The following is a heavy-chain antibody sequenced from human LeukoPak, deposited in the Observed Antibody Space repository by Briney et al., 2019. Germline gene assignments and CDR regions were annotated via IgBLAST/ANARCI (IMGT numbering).Heavy chain of an antibody. CDR3: SREGGGYSSHDAFDI. CDR1: GFTFSSYW. Sequence: PGGSLRLSCAASGFTFSSYWIDWVRQAPGKGLVWVSHINSDGSTTSYADSVKGRFTISRDNAENTLYLQMNSLRAEDTAVYYCSREGGGYSSHDAFDIWGQGTMVTVSS. CDR2: INSDGSTT. D-gene: IGHD5-12*01. J-gene: IGHJ3*02. V-gene: IGHV3-74*01.